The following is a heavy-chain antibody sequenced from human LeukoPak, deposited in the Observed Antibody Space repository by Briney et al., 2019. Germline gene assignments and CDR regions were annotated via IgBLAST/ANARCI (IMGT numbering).Heavy chain of an antibody. V-gene: IGHV4-34*01. CDR1: GGSFSGYY. Sequence: SETLSLTCAVYGGSFSGYYWSWIRQPPGKGLEWIGEINHSGSTNYNPSLKSRVTISVDTSKNQFSLKLSSVTAADTAVYYCATSLYYGSGLPSLWGQGTLVTVSS. D-gene: IGHD3-10*01. CDR2: INHSGST. J-gene: IGHJ4*02. CDR3: ATSLYYGSGLPSL.